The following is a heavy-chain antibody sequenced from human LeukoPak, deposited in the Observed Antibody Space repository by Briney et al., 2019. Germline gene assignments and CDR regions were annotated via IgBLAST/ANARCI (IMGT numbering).Heavy chain of an antibody. CDR3: ARDGVAGTYYFDY. CDR1: GYTFTSYY. V-gene: IGHV1-46*01. D-gene: IGHD6-19*01. CDR2: INPSGGST. Sequence: ASVKVSCKASGYTFTSYYMHWVRQAPGQGREWMGIINPSGGSTSYPQKFQGRVTMTRDTSTSTAYMELSSLRSEDTAVYFCARDGVAGTYYFDYWGQGTLVTVSS. J-gene: IGHJ4*02.